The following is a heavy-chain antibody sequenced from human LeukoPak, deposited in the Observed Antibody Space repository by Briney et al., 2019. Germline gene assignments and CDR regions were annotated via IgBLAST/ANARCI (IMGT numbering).Heavy chain of an antibody. V-gene: IGHV1-18*01. J-gene: IGHJ6*03. D-gene: IGHD3-22*01. CDR3: ARDEAYYYDSSGYYLRDYYYYYMDV. CDR1: GYTFTNYG. Sequence: GASVKVSCKASGYTFTNYGISWVRQAPGQGLEWMGWISAYNGNTNYAQKFQGRVTMTRDTSISTAYMELSRLRSDDTAVYYCARDEAYYYDSSGYYLRDYYYYYMDVWGKGTTVTISS. CDR2: ISAYNGNT.